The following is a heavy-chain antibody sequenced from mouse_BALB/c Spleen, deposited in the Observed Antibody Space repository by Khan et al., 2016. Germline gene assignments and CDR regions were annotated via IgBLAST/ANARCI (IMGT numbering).Heavy chain of an antibody. V-gene: IGHV1-9*01. J-gene: IGHJ4*01. CDR2: ILPGNDDT. D-gene: IGHD2-4*01. CDR3: ASPIYSDYDVGAVDF. Sequence: QVQLQQSGADLMKPGASVRISCKATGYTFSNYWIEWVKQRPGHGLEWIGEILPGNDDTNYNEKFKGKATFTADISSNTAYMKLSSLTSEDSAVYYCASPIYSDYDVGAVDFWGQGTSVTVSS. CDR1: GYTFSNYW.